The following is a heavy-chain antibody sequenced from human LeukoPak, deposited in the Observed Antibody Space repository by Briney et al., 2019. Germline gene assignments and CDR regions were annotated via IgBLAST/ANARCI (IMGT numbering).Heavy chain of an antibody. D-gene: IGHD3-3*01. V-gene: IGHV3-74*01. Sequence: GGSLRLSCTASTLYFTNYWMHWVRHGPGKGLGGLSRIDREGLKSDYADSVRGRFTISRHNAKTTAYLQMNSLRAEDTAVYYCGTSRWSGVVDSWGQGTLVTVSS. CDR3: GTSRWSGVVDS. CDR1: TLYFTNYW. J-gene: IGHJ5*01. CDR2: IDREGLKS.